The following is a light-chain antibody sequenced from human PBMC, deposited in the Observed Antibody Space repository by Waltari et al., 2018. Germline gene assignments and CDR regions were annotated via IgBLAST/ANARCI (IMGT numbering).Light chain of an antibody. V-gene: IGLV2-14*03. Sequence: QSALTQPASVSGSPGQSITISCTGTSSDVGGYDYVSWYQIHPGKAPKLIFSDVTNRPSGVSNRFSGSKSGNTASLTISGLQAEDEAEYYCCSYAGDYTYVFGTGTKVTVL. J-gene: IGLJ1*01. CDR3: CSYAGDYTYV. CDR1: SSDVGGYDY. CDR2: DVT.